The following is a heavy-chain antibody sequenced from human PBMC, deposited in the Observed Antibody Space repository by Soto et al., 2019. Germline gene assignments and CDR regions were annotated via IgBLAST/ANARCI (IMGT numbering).Heavy chain of an antibody. D-gene: IGHD6-13*01. V-gene: IGHV4-59*01. CDR3: ARARGSSWYSAFDI. J-gene: IGHJ3*02. CDR2: IYYSGST. Sequence: SETLSLTCTVSGGSISSYYWSWIRQPPGKGLEWIGYIYYSGSTNYNPSLKSRVTISVDTSKNQFSLKLSSVTAADTAVYYCARARGSSWYSAFDIWGQGTMVTVSS. CDR1: GGSISSYY.